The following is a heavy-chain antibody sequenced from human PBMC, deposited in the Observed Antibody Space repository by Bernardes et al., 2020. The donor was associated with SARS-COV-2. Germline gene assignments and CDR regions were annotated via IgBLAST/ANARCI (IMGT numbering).Heavy chain of an antibody. V-gene: IGHV3-23*01. Sequence: GGSLRLSCAASGFTFRSYAMSWVRQVPGKGLEWVSAISGSGSSTYYADSVKGRFTISRDNSKNTLYLQMNSLRAEDTAVYYCAKGRGYCSGGCCYPRDYWGQRTLVTFSS. J-gene: IGHJ4*02. CDR1: GFTFRSYA. CDR3: AKGRGYCSGGCCYPRDY. D-gene: IGHD2-15*01. CDR2: ISGSGSST.